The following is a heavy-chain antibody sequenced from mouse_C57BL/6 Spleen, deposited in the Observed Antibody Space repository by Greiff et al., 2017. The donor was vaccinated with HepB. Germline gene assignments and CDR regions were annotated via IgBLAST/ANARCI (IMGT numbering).Heavy chain of an antibody. V-gene: IGHV5-9-1*02. Sequence: EVMLVESGEGLVKPGGFLKLSCAASGFTFSSYAMSWVRQTPEKRLEWVAYISSGGDYIYYADTVKGRFTISRGNARNTLYLQMSSLKSEDTAMYYCTREPSYYYYGSSWYFDVWGTGTTVTVSS. D-gene: IGHD1-1*01. CDR1: GFTFSSYA. CDR2: ISSGGDYI. CDR3: TREPSYYYYGSSWYFDV. J-gene: IGHJ1*03.